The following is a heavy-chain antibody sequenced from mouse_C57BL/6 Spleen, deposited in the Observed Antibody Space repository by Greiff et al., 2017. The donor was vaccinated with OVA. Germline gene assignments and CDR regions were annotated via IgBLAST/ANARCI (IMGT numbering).Heavy chain of an antibody. CDR2: IYPGDGDT. V-gene: IGHV1-82*01. CDR1: GYAFSSSW. J-gene: IGHJ3*01. Sequence: VKLLESGPELVKPGASVKISCKASGYAFSSSWMNWVKQRPGKGLEWIGRIYPGDGDTNYNGKFKGKATLTADKSSSTAYMQLSSLTSEDSAVYFCARSDYSNCFAYWGQGTLVTVSA. CDR3: ARSDYSNCFAY. D-gene: IGHD2-5*01.